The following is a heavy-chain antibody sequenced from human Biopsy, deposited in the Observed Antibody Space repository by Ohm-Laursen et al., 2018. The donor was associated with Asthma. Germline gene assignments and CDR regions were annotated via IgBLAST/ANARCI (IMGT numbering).Heavy chain of an antibody. CDR1: GFVFRSHA. J-gene: IGHJ4*02. Sequence: SLRLSCAASGFVFRSHAMHWVRQAPGKGLEWVAVVSYDGGVAHYADSMKGRFTISRDNAKSTLYLQMNRLRTDDTAVYYCAKRRGYSDLTDFDHWGQGTLVTVSS. D-gene: IGHD3-3*01. CDR3: AKRRGYSDLTDFDH. V-gene: IGHV3-30*18. CDR2: VSYDGGVA.